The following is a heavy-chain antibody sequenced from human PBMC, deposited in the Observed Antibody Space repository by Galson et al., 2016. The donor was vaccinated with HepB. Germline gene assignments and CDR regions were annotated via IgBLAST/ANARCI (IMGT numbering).Heavy chain of an antibody. D-gene: IGHD3-16*01. CDR1: GGTFGTYA. V-gene: IGHV1-69*05. J-gene: IGHJ6*02. Sequence: SVKVSCKASGGTFGTYAISWVRQAPGQRLEWMGGVLPLIGSTDYAQKFQGRVTMTRDASTSTVYMELSSLTFEDTGVYYCASGLIAAGASYYYYIMDVWGQGTTVTVSS. CDR3: ASGLIAAGASYYYYIMDV. CDR2: VLPLIGST.